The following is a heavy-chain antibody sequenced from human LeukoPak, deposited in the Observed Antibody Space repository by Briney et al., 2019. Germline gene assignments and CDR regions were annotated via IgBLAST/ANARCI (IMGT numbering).Heavy chain of an antibody. Sequence: GGSLRLSCAASGFTFSSYGMHWVRQAPGKGLEWVAFIRYDGNNKYYADSVKGRFTISRDNSKNTLYLQMNSLRAEDTAVYYCAKEGVLSSGCYNYFDYWGQGTLVTVSS. CDR2: IRYDGNNK. CDR3: AKEGVLSSGCYNYFDY. J-gene: IGHJ4*02. D-gene: IGHD3-22*01. V-gene: IGHV3-30*02. CDR1: GFTFSSYG.